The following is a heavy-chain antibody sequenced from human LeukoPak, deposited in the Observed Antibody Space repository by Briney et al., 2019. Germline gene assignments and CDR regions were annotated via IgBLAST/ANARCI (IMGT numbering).Heavy chain of an antibody. CDR2: IWYDGSEK. D-gene: IGHD6-6*01. J-gene: IGHJ4*02. CDR1: GFTFSGYG. CDR3: AKTLQYSSSPQDY. Sequence: GGSLRLSCAASGFTFSGYGMHWVRQAPGKGLEWVAVIWYDGSEKYYADSVKGRFTISRDNSKNTLYLQMNSLRAEDTAVYYCAKTLQYSSSPQDYWGQGTLVTVSS. V-gene: IGHV3-33*03.